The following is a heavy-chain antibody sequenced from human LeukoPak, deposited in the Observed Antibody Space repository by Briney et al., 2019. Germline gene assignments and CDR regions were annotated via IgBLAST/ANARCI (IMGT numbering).Heavy chain of an antibody. J-gene: IGHJ4*02. D-gene: IGHD6-13*01. Sequence: GGSLRLSCAASGFTFSNVWMSWVRQVPGKGPEWVANIKDDGSEKYYVDSVKGRFTISRDDAKSSLYLQMNSLRAEDTAVYYCTRARDSSWDYWGQGTLVTVSS. CDR2: IKDDGSEK. CDR3: TRARDSSWDY. V-gene: IGHV3-7*03. CDR1: GFTFSNVW.